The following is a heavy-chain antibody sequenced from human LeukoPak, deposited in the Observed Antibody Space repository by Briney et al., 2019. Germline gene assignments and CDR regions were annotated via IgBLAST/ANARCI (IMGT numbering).Heavy chain of an antibody. CDR2: ISAYNGNT. CDR1: GYTFTSYG. J-gene: IGHJ6*02. CDR3: ARDRSGYGTPYYYYYGMDV. V-gene: IGHV1-18*01. Sequence: ASVKVSCKASGYTFTSYGISWVRQAPGQGLEWMGWISAYNGNTNYAQKLQGRVTMTTGTSTSTAYMELRSLRSDDTAVYYCARDRSGYGTPYYYYYGMDVWGQGTTVTVSS. D-gene: IGHD5-12*01.